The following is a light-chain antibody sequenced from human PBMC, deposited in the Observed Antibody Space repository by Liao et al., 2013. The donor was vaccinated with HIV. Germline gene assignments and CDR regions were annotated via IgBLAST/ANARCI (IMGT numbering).Light chain of an antibody. CDR1: KLGDKY. V-gene: IGLV3-1*01. J-gene: IGLJ1*01. CDR2: QDS. CDR3: QAWDFNTNYV. Sequence: SYELTQPPSVSVSPGQTASITCSGDKLGDKYACWYQQKPGQSPVVVIYQDSKRPSGMPERFSGSNSGNTATLSISGTQAIDEADYYCQAWDFNTNYVFGAGTKVSVL.